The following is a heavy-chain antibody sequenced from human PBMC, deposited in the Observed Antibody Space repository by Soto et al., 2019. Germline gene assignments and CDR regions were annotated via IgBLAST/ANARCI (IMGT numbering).Heavy chain of an antibody. J-gene: IGHJ4*02. CDR1: GFTFGDYA. Sequence: EVQLVESGGGLVQPGRSLRLSCTTSGFTFGDYAMSWIRQTPGKGLERVAFIRSRAYGGTTEYAASVKGRFTISRDDSKIIAYLERNRLKTEDTAVYYCTRDTYYYGSGSRHTFDYWGQATLLTVSS. D-gene: IGHD3-10*01. V-gene: IGHV3-49*03. CDR2: IRSRAYGGTT. CDR3: TRDTYYYGSGSRHTFDY.